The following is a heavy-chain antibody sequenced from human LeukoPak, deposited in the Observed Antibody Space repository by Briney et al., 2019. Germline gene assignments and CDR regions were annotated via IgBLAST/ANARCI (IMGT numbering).Heavy chain of an antibody. CDR1: GFTFSSYW. V-gene: IGHV3-72*01. CDR3: AREGRPSDSGIYQVDAFDI. CDR2: TRNEANGYST. Sequence: GGSLRLSCAASGFTFSSYWMHWVRQAPGKGLEWVGRTRNEANGYSTEYAASVNGRFTISRDDSENSLYLQMNSLKTEDTAVYFCAREGRPSDSGIYQVDAFDIWGQGTVVTVPS. J-gene: IGHJ3*02. D-gene: IGHD3-10*01.